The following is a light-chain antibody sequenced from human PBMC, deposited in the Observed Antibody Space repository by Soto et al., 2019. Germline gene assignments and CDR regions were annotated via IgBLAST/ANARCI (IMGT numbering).Light chain of an antibody. V-gene: IGKV1-17*01. CDR1: QDIRSD. J-gene: IGKJ2*01. CDR2: AAS. CDR3: LQHNSYPYT. Sequence: DIQMTQSPSSLSASVADRVTITCRASQDIRSDLGWYQQKPGKAPKRLIYAASSLQSGVPSRFSGSGSGTECTLTISSLQPEDFATYYCLQHNSYPYTFGQGTKLEIK.